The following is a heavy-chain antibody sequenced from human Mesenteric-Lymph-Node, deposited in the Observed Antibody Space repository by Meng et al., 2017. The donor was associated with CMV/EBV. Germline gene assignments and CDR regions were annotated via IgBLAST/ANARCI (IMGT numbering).Heavy chain of an antibody. CDR3: TGDSVSNPNLDY. V-gene: IGHV3-66*01. D-gene: IGHD3-10*01. Sequence: VHLGESGGGLVQPGGSLGLSCAASGFNVRDKYMSWVRQAPGKGLEWVCIIYRGDNTYYIDSVKDRFTVSRDNSKNTMYLQMNSLRVEDTAVYYCTGDSVSNPNLDYWGQGTLVTVSS. CDR1: GFNVRDKY. CDR2: IYRGDNT. J-gene: IGHJ4*02.